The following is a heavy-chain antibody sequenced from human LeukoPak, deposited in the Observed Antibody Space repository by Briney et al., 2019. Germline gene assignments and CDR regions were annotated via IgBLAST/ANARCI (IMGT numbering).Heavy chain of an antibody. D-gene: IGHD3-3*01. Sequence: KSSETLSLTCTVSGGSISSGGYYWSWIRQPPGKGLEWIGAIYYSGSTYHNPSLKSRVTISIDTSKNQFSLELSSVTAADTAVYYCARHLGRYLEWSKYYCDFWGQGTLVTVSS. CDR1: GGSISSGGYY. J-gene: IGHJ4*02. CDR2: IYYSGST. V-gene: IGHV4-39*01. CDR3: ARHLGRYLEWSKYYCDF.